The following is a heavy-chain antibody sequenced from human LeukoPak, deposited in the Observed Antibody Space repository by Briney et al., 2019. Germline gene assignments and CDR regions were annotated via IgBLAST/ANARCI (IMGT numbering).Heavy chain of an antibody. CDR2: ISSSSSYI. V-gene: IGHV3-21*01. D-gene: IGHD3-3*01. CDR3: ARDSAAAYDFWSGYYHGAFDY. J-gene: IGHJ4*02. Sequence: GGSLRLSCAASGFTFSSYSMNWVRQAPGKGLEWVSSISSSSSYIYYADSVKGRFTISRDNAKNSLYLQMNSLRAEDTAVYYCARDSAAAYDFWSGYYHGAFDYWGQGTLVTVSS. CDR1: GFTFSSYS.